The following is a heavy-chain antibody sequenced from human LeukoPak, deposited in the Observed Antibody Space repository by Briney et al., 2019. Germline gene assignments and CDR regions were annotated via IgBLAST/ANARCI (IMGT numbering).Heavy chain of an antibody. J-gene: IGHJ4*02. CDR3: ASSKNYYDSSGLDY. D-gene: IGHD3-22*01. CDR1: GYTFTSYS. CDR2: ISAYNGNT. Sequence: ASVKVSCKASGYTFTSYSINWVRQAPGQGLEWMGWISAYNGNTNYAQKLQGRVTVTTDTSTSTAYMELRSLRSDDTAVYYCASSKNYYDSSGLDYWGQGTLVTVSS. V-gene: IGHV1-18*01.